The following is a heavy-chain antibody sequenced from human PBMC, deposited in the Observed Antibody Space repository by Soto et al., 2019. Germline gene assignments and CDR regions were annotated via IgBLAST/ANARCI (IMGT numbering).Heavy chain of an antibody. J-gene: IGHJ4*02. CDR1: GFTFDDYA. Sequence: EVQLVESGGVVVQPGGSLRLSCAASGFTFDDYAMHWVRQAPGKGLEWVSLISWDGGSTYYADSVKGRFTISRDNSKNSLYLQMTGLRAEDTAWYYCAKGDSSSSYDYWGQGTLVTVSS. CDR3: AKGDSSSSYDY. D-gene: IGHD6-6*01. V-gene: IGHV3-43D*04. CDR2: ISWDGGST.